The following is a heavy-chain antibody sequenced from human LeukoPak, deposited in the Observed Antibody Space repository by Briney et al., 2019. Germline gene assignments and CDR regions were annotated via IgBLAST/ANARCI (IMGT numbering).Heavy chain of an antibody. CDR1: GYTFTSYA. J-gene: IGHJ5*02. CDR3: ASDRYGSGTYPTNWFDP. Sequence: ASVKVSCKASGYTFTSYAMNWVRQAPGQGLEWMGWINTNTGNPTYAQGFTGRFVFSLDTSVSTAYLQISSLKAEDTAVYYCASDRYGSGTYPTNWFDPWGQGTLVIVSS. CDR2: INTNTGNP. V-gene: IGHV7-4-1*02. D-gene: IGHD3-10*01.